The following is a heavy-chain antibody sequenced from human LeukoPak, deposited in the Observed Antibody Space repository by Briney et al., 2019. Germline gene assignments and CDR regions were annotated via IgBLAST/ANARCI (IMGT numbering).Heavy chain of an antibody. J-gene: IGHJ1*01. CDR3: ARGVYPDYFQH. CDR1: GFTFSSDA. CDR2: ISGSGGST. Sequence: GGSLRLSCAASGFTFSSDAMSWVRQAPGKGLEWVSAISGSGGSTYYADSVKGRLTISRDNSKNTLYLQMNSLRAEDTAVYYCARGVYPDYFQHWGQGTLVTVSS. D-gene: IGHD1-14*01. V-gene: IGHV3-23*01.